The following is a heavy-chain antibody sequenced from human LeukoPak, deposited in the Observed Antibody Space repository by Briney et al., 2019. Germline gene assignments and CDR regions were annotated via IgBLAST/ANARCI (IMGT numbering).Heavy chain of an antibody. CDR3: AKYCSGGSCYPKHWYFDL. Sequence: GGSLRLSCAASGFTFSSYAMSWVRQAPGKGLEWVSAISGSGGSTYYADSVKGRFTISRDNSKNTLYLQMNSLRAEDTAVYYCAKYCSGGSCYPKHWYFDLWGRGTLVTVSS. J-gene: IGHJ2*01. CDR1: GFTFSSYA. V-gene: IGHV3-23*01. D-gene: IGHD2-15*01. CDR2: ISGSGGST.